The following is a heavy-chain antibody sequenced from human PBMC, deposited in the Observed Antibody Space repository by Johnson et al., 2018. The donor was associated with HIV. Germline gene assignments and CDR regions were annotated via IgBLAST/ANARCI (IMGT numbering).Heavy chain of an antibody. CDR1: GFTVSGNY. Sequence: VQLVESGGGLVQPGGSLRLSCAASGFTVSGNYMSWVRQAPGKGLEWVSVVYSGGSTHYADSVKGRLTVSRDNSKNTLYLQMNSLRAEDTAVYYCAREGAWEIRPGAFDIWGQGTMVTVSS. J-gene: IGHJ3*02. CDR2: VYSGGST. D-gene: IGHD1-26*01. V-gene: IGHV3-66*01. CDR3: AREGAWEIRPGAFDI.